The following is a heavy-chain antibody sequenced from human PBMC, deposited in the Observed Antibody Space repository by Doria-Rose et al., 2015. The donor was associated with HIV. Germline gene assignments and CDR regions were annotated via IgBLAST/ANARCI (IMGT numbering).Heavy chain of an antibody. Sequence: GRSLRLSCAASGFTFSSYAMHWVRQAPGKGLEWVAVISYDGTNKYYSDSVKGRFTISRDNSKFTLYLQMNNLRAEDTAVYYCARDWDDYGDFDYWGQGTLVIVSS. CDR2: ISYDGTNK. CDR3: ARDWDDYGDFDY. D-gene: IGHD4-17*01. CDR1: GFTFSSYA. J-gene: IGHJ4*02. V-gene: IGHV3-30-3*01.